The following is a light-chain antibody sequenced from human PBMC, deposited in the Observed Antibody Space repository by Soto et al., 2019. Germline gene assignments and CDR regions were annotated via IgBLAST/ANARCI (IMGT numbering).Light chain of an antibody. CDR3: QQSDTNPLFT. J-gene: IGKJ3*01. V-gene: IGKV1-39*01. CDR2: AAS. CDR1: QTITRH. Sequence: GDTVTITCRASQTITRHLNWYQQKPGKAPKLLIYAASTLRSGVPSRFSDSGSGTDFTLTISSLQPEDFANYYCQQSDTNPLFTFGHGTKVDI.